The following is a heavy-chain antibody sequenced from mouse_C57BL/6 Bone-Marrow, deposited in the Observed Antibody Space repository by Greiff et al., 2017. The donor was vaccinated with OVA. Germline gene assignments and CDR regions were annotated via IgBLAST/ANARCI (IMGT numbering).Heavy chain of an antibody. D-gene: IGHD2-5*01. CDR1: GFNIKDDY. CDR3: TSYYSNWGNY. J-gene: IGHJ2*01. CDR2: IDPENGDT. V-gene: IGHV14-4*01. Sequence: VQLQQSGAELVRPGASVKLSCTASGFNIKDDYMHWVKQRPEQGLEWIGWIDPENGDTEYASKFQGKATITADTSSNTAYLQLSSLTSEDTAVYYCTSYYSNWGNYWGQGTTLTVSS.